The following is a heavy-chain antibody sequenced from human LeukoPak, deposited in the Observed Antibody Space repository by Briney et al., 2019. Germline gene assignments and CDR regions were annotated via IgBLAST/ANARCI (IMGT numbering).Heavy chain of an antibody. V-gene: IGHV3-30*18. J-gene: IGHJ4*02. D-gene: IGHD3-22*01. CDR3: AKDPSVRIGSSGYYSYFDY. CDR2: ISYDGSNK. Sequence: PGRSLRLSCAASGFTFSSYGMHWVRQAPGKGLEWVAVISYDGSNKYYADSVKGRFTISRDNSKNTLYLQMNSLRAEDTAVYYCAKDPSVRIGSSGYYSYFDYWGQGTLVTVSS. CDR1: GFTFSSYG.